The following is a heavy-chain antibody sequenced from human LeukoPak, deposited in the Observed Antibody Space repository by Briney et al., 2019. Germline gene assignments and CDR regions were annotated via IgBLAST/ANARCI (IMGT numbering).Heavy chain of an antibody. V-gene: IGHV3-23*01. D-gene: IGHD6-19*01. CDR2: ISGSGGST. CDR1: GFTFSSYA. Sequence: QAGGSLRLSCAASGFTFSSYAKSWVRQAPGKGLEWVSAISGSGGSTYYADSVKGRFTISRDNSKNTLYLQMNSLRAEDTAVYYCAKDPTIAVAGLDDYWGQGTLVTVSS. CDR3: AKDPTIAVAGLDDY. J-gene: IGHJ4*02.